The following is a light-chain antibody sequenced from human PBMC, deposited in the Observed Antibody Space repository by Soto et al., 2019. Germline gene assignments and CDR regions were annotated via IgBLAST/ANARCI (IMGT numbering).Light chain of an antibody. CDR1: QGISSY. V-gene: IGKV1-9*01. CDR2: AAS. J-gene: IGKJ5*01. CDR3: QQLNSYPSIT. Sequence: DIQLTQSPSFLSASVGDRVTITCRASQGISSYLAWYQQKPGKAPKLLIYAASTLQSGVPLRFSGSGSGTSFTLTISSLQPEDFATYYCQQLNSYPSITFGQGTRLEIK.